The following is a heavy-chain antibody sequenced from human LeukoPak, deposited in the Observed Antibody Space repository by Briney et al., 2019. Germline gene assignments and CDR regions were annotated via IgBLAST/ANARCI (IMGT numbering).Heavy chain of an antibody. CDR3: ARANKWFGDPYYYGMDV. J-gene: IGHJ6*02. CDR1: GYTFTSYD. D-gene: IGHD3-10*01. CDR2: MNPNSGNT. Sequence: GAPVKVSCKASGYTFTSYDINWVRQATGQGLEWMGWMNPNSGNTGYAQKFQGRVTMTRNTSISTAYMELSSLRSEDTAVYYCARANKWFGDPYYYGMDVWGQGTTVTVSS. V-gene: IGHV1-8*01.